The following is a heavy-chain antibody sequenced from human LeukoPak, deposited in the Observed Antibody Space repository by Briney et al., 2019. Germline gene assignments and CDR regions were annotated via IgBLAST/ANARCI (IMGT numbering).Heavy chain of an antibody. CDR3: ARDRFTLGLSIDY. D-gene: IGHD4/OR15-4a*01. Sequence: SETLSLTCTVSGGSISSDNYSWSWIRQPAGKGLEWIGRVYTSGSTNYNPSLKSRVTISVDTSKKQFSLKLSSVTAADTAVYYCARDRFTLGLSIDYWGQGTLVTVSS. V-gene: IGHV4-61*02. CDR1: GGSISSDNYS. CDR2: VYTSGST. J-gene: IGHJ4*02.